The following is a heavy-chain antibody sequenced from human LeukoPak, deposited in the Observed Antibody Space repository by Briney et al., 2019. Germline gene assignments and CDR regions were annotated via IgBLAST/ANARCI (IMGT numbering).Heavy chain of an antibody. CDR2: IYTTGST. J-gene: IGHJ4*02. CDR1: GGSISSGSYY. D-gene: IGHD1-26*01. Sequence: SETLSLTCTVSGGSISSGSYYWSWVRQPAGKGLEWIGRIYTTGSTKYSPSLESRVSISGDTSKNQFSLKLSSVTAADTAVYYCARGISGSYSYYFDYWGQGTLVTVSS. CDR3: ARGISGSYSYYFDY. V-gene: IGHV4-61*02.